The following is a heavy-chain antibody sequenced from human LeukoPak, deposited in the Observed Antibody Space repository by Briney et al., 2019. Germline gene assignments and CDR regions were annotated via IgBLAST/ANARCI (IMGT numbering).Heavy chain of an antibody. Sequence: GGSLRLSCAASGFTFSSYSMNWVRQAPGKGLEWVSSISSSSSYIYYADSVKGRFTISRDNAKNSLYLQMNSLRAEDTAVYYCARDLYSFLATAAGPSWGQGTLVTVSS. J-gene: IGHJ5*02. V-gene: IGHV3-21*01. D-gene: IGHD6-13*01. CDR3: ARDLYSFLATAAGPS. CDR2: ISSSSSYI. CDR1: GFTFSSYS.